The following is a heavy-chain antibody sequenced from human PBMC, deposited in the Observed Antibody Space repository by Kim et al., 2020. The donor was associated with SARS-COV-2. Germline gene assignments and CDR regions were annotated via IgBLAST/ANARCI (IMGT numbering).Heavy chain of an antibody. CDR1: GFTFSNAW. J-gene: IGHJ4*02. CDR2: IKSKTDGGTT. D-gene: IGHD6-13*01. V-gene: IGHV3-15*01. CDR3: TTGGGSSSWYFETSQVFDY. Sequence: GGSLRLSCAASGFTFSNAWMSWVRQAPGKGLEWVGRIKSKTDGGTTDYAAPVKGRFTISRDDSKNTLYLQMNSLKTEDTAVYYCTTGGGSSSWYFETSQVFDYWGQGTLVTVSS.